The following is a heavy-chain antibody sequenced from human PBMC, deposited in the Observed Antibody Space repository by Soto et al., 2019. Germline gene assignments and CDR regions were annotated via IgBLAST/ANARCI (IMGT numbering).Heavy chain of an antibody. D-gene: IGHD1-26*01. J-gene: IGHJ6*02. Sequence: QVQLQESGPGLVKPSQTLSLTCTVSGGSISSGGYFWTWIRQHPGKGLEWIGYIYYSGTTQYNPSLKSRVTISVEESKNQFSLKLSSVSAADTAVYYCARDGRSRLSLGLDVWGQGTTVTVSS. CDR1: GGSISSGGYF. CDR3: ARDGRSRLSLGLDV. CDR2: IYYSGTT. V-gene: IGHV4-31*03.